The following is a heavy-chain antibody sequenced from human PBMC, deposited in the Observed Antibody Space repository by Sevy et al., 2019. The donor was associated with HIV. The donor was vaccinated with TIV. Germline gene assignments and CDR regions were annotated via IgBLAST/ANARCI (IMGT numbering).Heavy chain of an antibody. CDR3: AKDQGGYSYGLPGYYYYGMDV. CDR2: ISYDGSNK. D-gene: IGHD5-18*01. J-gene: IGHJ6*02. CDR1: GFTFSSYG. Sequence: GGSLRLSCAASGFTFSSYGMHWVRQAPGKGLEWVAVISYDGSNKYYADSVKGRFTISRDNSKNTLSLQMNSLRAEDTAVYYCAKDQGGYSYGLPGYYYYGMDVWGQVTTVTVSS. V-gene: IGHV3-30*18.